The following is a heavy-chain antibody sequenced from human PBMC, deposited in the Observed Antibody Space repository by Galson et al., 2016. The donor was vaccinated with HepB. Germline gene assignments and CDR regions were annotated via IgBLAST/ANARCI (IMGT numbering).Heavy chain of an antibody. CDR1: GISIGGNY. Sequence: SLRLSCAVSGISIGGNYMSWVRQAPGKGLEWVSSISSSSSNIFYADSVKGRFTISRDNAENSLYLQMNSLRAEDTAVYYCARDYGSGNFYSGFGYWGLGTLVTVSS. CDR2: ISSSSSNI. V-gene: IGHV3-21*01. CDR3: ARDYGSGNFYSGFGY. J-gene: IGHJ4*02. D-gene: IGHD3-10*01.